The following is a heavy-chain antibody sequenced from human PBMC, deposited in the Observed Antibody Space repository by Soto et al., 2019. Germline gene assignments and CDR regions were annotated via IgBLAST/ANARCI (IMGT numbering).Heavy chain of an antibody. J-gene: IGHJ6*02. D-gene: IGHD6-19*01. CDR3: ASWCGWSPLYFHGMDV. CDR1: GGAFTNYS. CDR2: IIPLQIPT. Sequence: GASVKVSCKVSGGAFTNYSLNWERNIPGQGLECLGVIIPLQIPTNYSLMFVGRLSVTADISSSTVYLHLSGLTSGDTATYYCASWCGWSPLYFHGMDVVCQGTTVTVSS. V-gene: IGHV1-69*08.